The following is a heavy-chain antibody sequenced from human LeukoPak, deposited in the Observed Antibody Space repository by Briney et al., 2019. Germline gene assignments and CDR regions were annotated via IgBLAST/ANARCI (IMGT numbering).Heavy chain of an antibody. Sequence: GGSLRLSCAASGFTVSSNYMSWVRQAPGKGLEWVSVIYSGGSTDYADSVKGRFTISRDNSKNTLYLQMNSLRAEDTAVYYCAKIVAAERLDYWGQGTLVTVSS. D-gene: IGHD1-26*01. CDR2: IYSGGST. CDR1: GFTVSSNY. V-gene: IGHV3-66*01. J-gene: IGHJ4*02. CDR3: AKIVAAERLDY.